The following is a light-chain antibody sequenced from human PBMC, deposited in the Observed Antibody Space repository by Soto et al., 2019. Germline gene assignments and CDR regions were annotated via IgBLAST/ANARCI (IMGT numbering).Light chain of an antibody. CDR3: SSYTSSKTYV. V-gene: IGLV2-14*03. Sequence: QSALTQPASVSGSPGQSIAITCTGTSSDVGSSRCVSWYQHHPGKAPKLMIYDVSDRPSGISNRFSGSKSDNTASLTISGLRAEDEADYYCSSYTSSKTYVFGTGTKVTVL. J-gene: IGLJ1*01. CDR1: SSDVGSSRC. CDR2: DVS.